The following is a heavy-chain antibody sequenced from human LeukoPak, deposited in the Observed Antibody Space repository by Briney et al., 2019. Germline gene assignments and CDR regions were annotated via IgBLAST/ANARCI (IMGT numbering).Heavy chain of an antibody. J-gene: IGHJ4*02. Sequence: ASETLSLTCTVSGVSISSNSQYWAWIRQPPGKGLEWLGTISYSGSTHYHPSLKSRVTISLDTTKNQFSLKLTSMTAADTAVYYCARNPGTSTLDSWGQGTLVTVSS. CDR2: ISYSGST. D-gene: IGHD6-6*01. CDR1: GVSISSNSQY. CDR3: ARNPGTSTLDS. V-gene: IGHV4-39*01.